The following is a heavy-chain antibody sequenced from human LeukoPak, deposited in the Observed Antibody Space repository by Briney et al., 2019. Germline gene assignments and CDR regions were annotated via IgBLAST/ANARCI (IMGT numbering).Heavy chain of an antibody. D-gene: IGHD3-10*01. V-gene: IGHV3-30*18. Sequence: PGRSLRLSCAASGFTFSSYGMHWVRQAPGKGLEWVAVISYDGSNKYYADSVKGRFTISRDNSKNTLYLQMNSLRAEDTAVYYCVKDRGYSDYYYGMDVWGQGTTVTVSS. CDR3: VKDRGYSDYYYGMDV. CDR2: ISYDGSNK. CDR1: GFTFSSYG. J-gene: IGHJ6*02.